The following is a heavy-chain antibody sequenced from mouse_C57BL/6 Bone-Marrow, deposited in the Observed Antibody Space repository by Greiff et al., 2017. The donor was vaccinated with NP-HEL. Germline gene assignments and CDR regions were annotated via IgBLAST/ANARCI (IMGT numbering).Heavy chain of an antibody. CDR1: GYSFTSYY. V-gene: IGHV1-66*01. D-gene: IGHD2-2*01. CDR2: IYPGSGNT. Sequence: QVQLQQSGPELVKPGASVKISCKASGYSFTSYYIHWVKQRPGQGLEWIGWIYPGSGNTTYNEKFKGKATLTADTSSSTAYMQLSSLTSEDSAVYYCARGGGLRRPVAYWGQGTLVTVSA. J-gene: IGHJ3*01. CDR3: ARGGGLRRPVAY.